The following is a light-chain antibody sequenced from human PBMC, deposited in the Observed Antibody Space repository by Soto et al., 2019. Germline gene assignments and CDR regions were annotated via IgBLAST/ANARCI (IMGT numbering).Light chain of an antibody. CDR2: DDS. Sequence: SYELTQPPSVSVAPGQTARITCGGNNIGSKSVHWYQQRPGQAPVLVLYDDSNRPSGITERFSGSNSGSTATLTISSVEAGDEADYFCQVWDISSDQYLFGTGTKLTVL. V-gene: IGLV3-21*02. J-gene: IGLJ1*01. CDR3: QVWDISSDQYL. CDR1: NIGSKS.